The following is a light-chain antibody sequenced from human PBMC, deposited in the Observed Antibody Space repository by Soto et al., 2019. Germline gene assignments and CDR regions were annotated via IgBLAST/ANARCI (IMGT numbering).Light chain of an antibody. Sequence: EIVMTQSPANLSLSPGERVTLSCRASQSISNTYLSWYQQKAGQAPRLLIYGASTRATGVPARFSGSGSGTDFTLTISGLQPEDFAVYYCHQDYTFPLTFGGGTKVEIK. CDR2: GAS. V-gene: IGKV3D-7*01. CDR3: HQDYTFPLT. CDR1: QSISNTY. J-gene: IGKJ4*01.